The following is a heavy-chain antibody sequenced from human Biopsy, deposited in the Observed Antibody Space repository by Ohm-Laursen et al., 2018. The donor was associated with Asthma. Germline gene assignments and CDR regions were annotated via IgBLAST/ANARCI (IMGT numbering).Heavy chain of an antibody. V-gene: IGHV3-9*01. J-gene: IGHJ6*02. Sequence: SLRLSCAASGFTFRSYAMHWVRHAPGKGLEWVSGISWNSRSIGYGDSVKGRFTISRDNSRNTLNLQMNSVRPDDTAVYFCARERAGVLGSYNGMDVWGPGTTVSVSS. D-gene: IGHD2-8*01. CDR1: GFTFRSYA. CDR3: ARERAGVLGSYNGMDV. CDR2: ISWNSRSI.